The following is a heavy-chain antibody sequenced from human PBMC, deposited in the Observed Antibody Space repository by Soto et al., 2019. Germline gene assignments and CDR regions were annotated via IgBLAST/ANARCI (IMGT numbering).Heavy chain of an antibody. CDR1: EFTFSDYY. V-gene: IGHV3-11*05. CDR2: ITSSSANT. J-gene: IGHJ3*02. D-gene: IGHD1-26*01. Sequence: QLVESGGGLVKPGTSLRLSCVASEFTFSDYYMHWIRQAPGKGLEWITYITSSSANTDYADSVKGRFTISRDNAKNSVFLQMNSLRAEDTAVYYCARGAPWGVTFPLDIWGQGTMVTVSS. CDR3: ARGAPWGVTFPLDI.